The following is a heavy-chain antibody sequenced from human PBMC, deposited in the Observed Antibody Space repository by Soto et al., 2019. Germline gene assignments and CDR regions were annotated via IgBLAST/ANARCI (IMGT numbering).Heavy chain of an antibody. CDR2: IYHSGST. V-gene: IGHV4-30-2*01. D-gene: IGHD3-10*01. CDR1: GGSISSGGYS. Sequence: SETLSLTCSVSGGSISSGGYSWSWIRQPPGKGLEWIGYIYHSGSTYYNPSLKSRVTISVDRSKNQFSLKLSSVTAADTDVYYCARRYGSFFDIWGQGTMVTVSS. J-gene: IGHJ3*02. CDR3: ARRYGSFFDI.